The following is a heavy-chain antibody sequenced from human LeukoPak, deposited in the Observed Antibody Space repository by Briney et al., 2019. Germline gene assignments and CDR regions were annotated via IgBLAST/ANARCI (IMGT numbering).Heavy chain of an antibody. J-gene: IGHJ4*02. Sequence: ASVKVACKASGYTFTRYYMNWVRQAPGQGPEWMGIINPSGGSTIYGQKFQGRVTMTRDMSTSTVYMELSSLRSEDTAVYYCARELPMVQLGLDYWGQGTLVTVSS. CDR3: ARELPMVQLGLDY. V-gene: IGHV1-46*01. D-gene: IGHD2/OR15-2a*01. CDR1: GYTFTRYY. CDR2: INPSGGST.